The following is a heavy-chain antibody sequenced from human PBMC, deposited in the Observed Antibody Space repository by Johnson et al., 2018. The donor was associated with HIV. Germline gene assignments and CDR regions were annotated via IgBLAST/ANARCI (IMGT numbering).Heavy chain of an antibody. CDR3: VRGREGEDLAGGGFDV. Sequence: QVQLVESGGGVVQPGRSLRLSCAASGFTFSSYAMHWVRQAPGKGLEWVAVIWYDGSNKYYADSVKGRFTMSRDNSRNTLDLQMDSLRPEDTAVYFCVRGREGEDLAGGGFDVWGQGTMVTVTS. V-gene: IGHV3-30*04. J-gene: IGHJ3*01. CDR2: IWYDGSNK. CDR1: GFTFSSYA. D-gene: IGHD2-15*01.